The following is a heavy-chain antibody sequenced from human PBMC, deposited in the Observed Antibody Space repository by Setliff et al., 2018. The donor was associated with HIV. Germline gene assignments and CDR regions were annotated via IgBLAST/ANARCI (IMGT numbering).Heavy chain of an antibody. CDR3: ARVGRRDGWGRKAVAGWIWFDP. Sequence: SETLSLTCAVYGGSFSGYSWNWVRQPPAKGLEWIGEINQSETTNYNPSFKSRVTISLDTSKSQFSLKLTSVTAADTGVYYCARVGRRDGWGRKAVAGWIWFDPWSQGTLVTV. J-gene: IGHJ5*02. V-gene: IGHV4-34*01. D-gene: IGHD6-19*01. CDR2: INQSETT. CDR1: GGSFSGYS.